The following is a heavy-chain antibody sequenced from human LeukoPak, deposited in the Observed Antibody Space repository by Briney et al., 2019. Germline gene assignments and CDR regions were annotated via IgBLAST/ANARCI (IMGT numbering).Heavy chain of an antibody. V-gene: IGHV4-39*01. J-gene: IGHJ4*02. D-gene: IGHD3-16*01. CDR2: FYYRRSP. CDR1: GGSISSSTYY. CDR3: ATHEYYYDYAEDY. Sequence: SETLSLTCTVSGGSISSSTYYWGWIRQPPGKGLQRIGSFYYRRSPYSNPYLRIRVSLSVDTSQTQFSLNLTSVTAADTAVLFCATHEYYYDYAEDYWGRGTLVTVSS.